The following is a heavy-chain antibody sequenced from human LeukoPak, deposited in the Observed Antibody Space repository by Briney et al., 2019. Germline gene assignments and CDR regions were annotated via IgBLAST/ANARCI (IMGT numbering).Heavy chain of an antibody. J-gene: IGHJ1*01. D-gene: IGHD2-15*01. Sequence: GGSLRLSCAASGFTFSSYAVSWVRQAPGKGLEWVSAISGSGGSTYYADSVKGRFTISRDNSKNTLYLQMNSLRAEDTAVYYCARRRANCSGGSCNAEYFQHWGQSTLVTVSS. CDR1: GFTFSSYA. CDR2: ISGSGGST. V-gene: IGHV3-23*01. CDR3: ARRRANCSGGSCNAEYFQH.